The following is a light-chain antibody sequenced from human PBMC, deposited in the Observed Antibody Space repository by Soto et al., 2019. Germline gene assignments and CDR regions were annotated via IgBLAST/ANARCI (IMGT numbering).Light chain of an antibody. CDR1: SSDVGGYNY. J-gene: IGLJ2*01. CDR3: STYTSSSTPVV. V-gene: IGLV2-14*01. Sequence: QSALTQPASVSGSPGQSISISCTGTSSDVGGYNYVSWYQQQPGKAPKLMIYDVSNLPSGVSNRVSGAKSVNTASLTISGRKAEAEADNYCSTYTSSSTPVVFGGGTKVTVL. CDR2: DVS.